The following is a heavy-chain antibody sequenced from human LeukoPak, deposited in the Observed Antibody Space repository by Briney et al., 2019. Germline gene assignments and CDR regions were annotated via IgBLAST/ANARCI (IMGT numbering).Heavy chain of an antibody. V-gene: IGHV1-18*01. J-gene: IGHJ4*02. CDR1: GYTFNTYG. CDR3: ARGGSGWFGALEFDY. CDR2: ISGQHGKT. D-gene: IGHD3-10*01. Sequence: ASVKVSCKASGYTFNTYGVIWVRQAPGKGFEWLGWISGQHGKTTYPQKFQDRVRMTTDTSTSTAYMELRSLTSDDTGVYFCARGGSGWFGALEFDYWGQRTLVTVSS.